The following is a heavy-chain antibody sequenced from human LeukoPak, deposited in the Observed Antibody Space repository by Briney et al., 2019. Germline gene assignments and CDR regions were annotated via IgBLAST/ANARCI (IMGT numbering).Heavy chain of an antibody. CDR1: GFTFSSYS. CDR3: ARGGGVSVGRPENWFDP. V-gene: IGHV3-21*01. J-gene: IGHJ5*02. Sequence: PGGSLRLSCAASGFTFSSYSMNWVRQAPGKGLEWVSSINSSSSYIYYADSVKGRFTISRDNAKNSLYLQMNSLRAEDTAVYYCARGGGVSVGRPENWFDPWGQGTLVTVSS. CDR2: INSSSSYI. D-gene: IGHD1-26*01.